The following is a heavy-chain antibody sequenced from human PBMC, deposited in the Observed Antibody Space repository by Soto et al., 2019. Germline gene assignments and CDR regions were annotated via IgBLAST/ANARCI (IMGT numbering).Heavy chain of an antibody. Sequence: LRLSCGASGFTISSYSMSWVRQAPGKGLEWVSGFRTGGDDGTTYYADSVKGRFTISRDNSKNTLFLQMNSLRAEDTAIYYCAKKVNSSPGSQYFDYWGQGTLVTVSS. CDR1: GFTISSYS. D-gene: IGHD3-10*01. J-gene: IGHJ4*02. V-gene: IGHV3-23*01. CDR3: AKKVNSSPGSQYFDY. CDR2: FRTGGDDGTT.